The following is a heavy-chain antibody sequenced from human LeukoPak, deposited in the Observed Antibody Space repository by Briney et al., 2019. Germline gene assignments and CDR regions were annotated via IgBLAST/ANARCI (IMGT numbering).Heavy chain of an antibody. CDR2: ISYDGNNK. V-gene: IGHV3-30*18. J-gene: IGHJ4*02. Sequence: GGSLRLSCAASGFAFSDYGMHWVRQAPGKGLEWVTIISYDGNNKYYSDSMKGRFTISRDNSKNTLYLQMNSLRAEDTAVYYCAKDIDYGGANWGQGTLVIVSS. D-gene: IGHD4-23*01. CDR3: AKDIDYGGAN. CDR1: GFAFSDYG.